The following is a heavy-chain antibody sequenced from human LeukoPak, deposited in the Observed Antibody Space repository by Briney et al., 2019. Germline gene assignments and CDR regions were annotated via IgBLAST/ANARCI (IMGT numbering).Heavy chain of an antibody. J-gene: IGHJ6*02. D-gene: IGHD6-13*01. CDR3: ARDKVGSSSSFEGYYYGMDV. CDR1: GGSISSGGYS. Sequence: PSQTLSLTCAVSGGSISSGGYSWSWIRQPPGKDLEWIGYIYYSGSTYYNPSLKSRVTISVDTSKNQFSLKLSSVTAADTAVYYCARDKVGSSSSFEGYYYGMDVWGQGTTVTVSS. CDR2: IYYSGST. V-gene: IGHV4-31*11.